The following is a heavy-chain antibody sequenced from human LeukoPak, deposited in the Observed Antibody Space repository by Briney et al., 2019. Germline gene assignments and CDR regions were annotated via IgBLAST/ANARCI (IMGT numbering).Heavy chain of an antibody. Sequence: GGSLRLSCAASGFAFNRHWMSWVRQAPGKGLEWVASIKQDGSETWYVDSVKGRFTISRDNTKNSLFLQMSSLRAEDTAVYYCTRYGSGSYHYDYWGQGTLVIVTS. D-gene: IGHD3-10*01. J-gene: IGHJ4*02. CDR1: GFAFNRHW. CDR3: TRYGSGSYHYDY. CDR2: IKQDGSET. V-gene: IGHV3-7*01.